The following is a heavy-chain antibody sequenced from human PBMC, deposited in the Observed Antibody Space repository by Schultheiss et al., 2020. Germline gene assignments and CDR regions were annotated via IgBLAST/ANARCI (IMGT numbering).Heavy chain of an antibody. Sequence: SQTLSLTCTVSGGSISSGGYYWSWIRQHPGKGLEWIGYIYYSGSTYYNPSLKSRVTISVDTSKNQFSLKLSSVTAADTAVYYCASSVTFGGVIVIPPDYWAQGTQVTVSS. J-gene: IGHJ4*02. CDR3: ASSVTFGGVIVIPPDY. CDR2: IYYSGST. CDR1: GGSISSGGYY. V-gene: IGHV4-31*03. D-gene: IGHD3-16*02.